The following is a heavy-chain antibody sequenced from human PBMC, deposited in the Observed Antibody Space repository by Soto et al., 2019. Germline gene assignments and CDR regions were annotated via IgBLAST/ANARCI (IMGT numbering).Heavy chain of an antibody. J-gene: IGHJ4*02. CDR3: AKVLTKAGTFGYFDY. D-gene: IGHD6-19*01. CDR2: IIPILGIA. CDR1: GGTFSSYT. Sequence: ASVKVSCKASGGTFSSYTISWVRQAPGQGLEWMGRIIPILGIANYAQKFQGRVTITADKSTSAAYMELSSLRAEDTAVYYCAKVLTKAGTFGYFDYWGQGNLVPVSS. V-gene: IGHV1-69*02.